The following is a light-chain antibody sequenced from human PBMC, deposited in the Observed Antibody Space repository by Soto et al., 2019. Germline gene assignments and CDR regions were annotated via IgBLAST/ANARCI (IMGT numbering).Light chain of an antibody. CDR1: QSVSSSY. V-gene: IGKV3-20*01. CDR2: GAY. Sequence: EIVLTQSPGTLSLSPGERATLSCRASQSVSSSYLAWYQQKPVQAPRLLIYGAYYRANGIPDRFSGRGSGTDFTLTISRLEPEDFAVYYCQKYDDSLSSFTFGQGTNLEIK. J-gene: IGKJ2*01. CDR3: QKYDDSLSSFT.